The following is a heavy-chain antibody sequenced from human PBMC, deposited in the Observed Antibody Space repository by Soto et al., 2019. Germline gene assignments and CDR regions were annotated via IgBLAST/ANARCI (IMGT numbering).Heavy chain of an antibody. CDR3: ARVGTAMVLLDGMDV. CDR1: GYTFTTYY. Sequence: ASVKVSCKASGYTFTTYYMHWVRQAPGQGLEWMGIISPDGGRTSYAQKFQGRVTMTRDTSTSTVYMELSSLRSEDTAVYYCARVGTAMVLLDGMDVWGQGTTVTVSS. V-gene: IGHV1-46*01. D-gene: IGHD5-18*01. CDR2: ISPDGGRT. J-gene: IGHJ6*02.